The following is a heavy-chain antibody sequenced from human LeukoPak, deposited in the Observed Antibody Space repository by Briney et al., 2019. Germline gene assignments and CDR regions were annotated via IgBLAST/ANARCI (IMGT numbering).Heavy chain of an antibody. Sequence: ASVKVSCEASGYTFTGYYMHWVRQAPGQGLEWMGWINPNSGGTNYAQKFQGRGTMTRDTSISTAYMELSRLRSDDTAVYYCARDGGYCSSTSCRINNGFDPWGQGTLVTVSS. V-gene: IGHV1-2*02. D-gene: IGHD2-2*01. CDR1: GYTFTGYY. J-gene: IGHJ5*02. CDR3: ARDGGYCSSTSCRINNGFDP. CDR2: INPNSGGT.